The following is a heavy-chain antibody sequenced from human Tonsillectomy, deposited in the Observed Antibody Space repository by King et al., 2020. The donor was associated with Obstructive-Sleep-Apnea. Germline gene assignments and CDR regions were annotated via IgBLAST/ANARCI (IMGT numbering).Heavy chain of an antibody. J-gene: IGHJ4*02. V-gene: IGHV3-48*04. Sequence: VQLVESGGGLVQPGGSLRLSCAASEFTFSSYSMNWVRQAPGKGLEWVSYISSSSSNIYYADSVKGRFTISRDNAKNSLYLQMNSLRAEDTAVYYCARGKVGWYAGVYDYWGQGTLVTVSS. CDR2: ISSSSSNI. D-gene: IGHD6-19*01. CDR3: ARGKVGWYAGVYDY. CDR1: EFTFSSYS.